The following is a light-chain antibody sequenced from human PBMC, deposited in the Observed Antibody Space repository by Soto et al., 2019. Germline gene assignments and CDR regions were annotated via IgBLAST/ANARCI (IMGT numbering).Light chain of an antibody. J-gene: IGLJ2*01. CDR1: NSNIGARYE. CDR2: DNN. Sequence: QAVVTQPPSVSGAPGQRVTISCAGSNSNIGARYEVHWYQQFPGTAPKLLIYDNNIRPSGVPDRFSGSKSGTSASLAITGLQAEDEGDYYCQSYDSSLSNLVVFGGGTKLTVL. V-gene: IGLV1-40*01. CDR3: QSYDSSLSNLVV.